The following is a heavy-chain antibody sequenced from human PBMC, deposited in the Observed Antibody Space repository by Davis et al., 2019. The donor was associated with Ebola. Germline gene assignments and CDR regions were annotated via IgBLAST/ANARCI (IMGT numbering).Heavy chain of an antibody. J-gene: IGHJ4*02. Sequence: AASVKVSCKASGYTFTSYAMHWVRQAPEQRLEWMGWINAGNGNTKYSQKFQGRVTITRDTSASTAYMELSSLRSEDTAVYYCARAYYYDSSGYYYFSQDYWGQGTLVTVSS. V-gene: IGHV1-3*01. CDR2: INAGNGNT. CDR3: ARAYYYDSSGYYYFSQDY. D-gene: IGHD3-22*01. CDR1: GYTFTSYA.